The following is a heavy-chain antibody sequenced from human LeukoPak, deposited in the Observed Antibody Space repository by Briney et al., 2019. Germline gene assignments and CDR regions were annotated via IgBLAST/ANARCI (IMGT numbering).Heavy chain of an antibody. V-gene: IGHV4-59*01. Sequence: PSETLSLTCTVSGGSISSYYWSWIRQPPGKGLEGIGYIYYSGSTNYNPSLKSRVTISVDTSKNQFSLKLSSVTAADTAVYYCARDPYYYDSSGGNWYFDLWGRGTLVTVSS. CDR3: ARDPYYYDSSGGNWYFDL. J-gene: IGHJ2*01. CDR2: IYYSGST. CDR1: GGSISSYY. D-gene: IGHD3-22*01.